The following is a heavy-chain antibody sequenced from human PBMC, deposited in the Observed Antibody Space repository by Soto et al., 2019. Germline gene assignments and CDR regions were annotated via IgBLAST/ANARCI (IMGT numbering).Heavy chain of an antibody. Sequence: PGGSLRLSCAASGFTFSSYAMSWVRQAPGKGLEWVSAISGSGGSTYYADSVKGRFTISRDNSKNTLYLQMNSLRAEDTAVYYCAESSGWYSWRYFEYWGQGTLVTVSS. CDR1: GFTFSSYA. CDR3: AESSGWYSWRYFEY. J-gene: IGHJ4*02. V-gene: IGHV3-23*01. CDR2: ISGSGGST. D-gene: IGHD6-19*01.